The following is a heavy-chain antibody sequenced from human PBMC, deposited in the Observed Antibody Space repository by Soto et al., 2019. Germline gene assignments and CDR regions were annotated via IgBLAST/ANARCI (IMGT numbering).Heavy chain of an antibody. J-gene: IGHJ4*02. CDR1: GYTLTELS. CDR3: ATQAVVAHSGSYYFDY. D-gene: IGHD2-15*01. Sequence: ASVKVSCKVSGYTLTELSMHWVRQAPGKRLEWMGGFDPEDGETIYAQKFQGRVTMTEDTSTDTAYMELSSLRSEDTAVYYCATQAVVAHSGSYYFDYWGQGTLVTVSS. CDR2: FDPEDGET. V-gene: IGHV1-24*01.